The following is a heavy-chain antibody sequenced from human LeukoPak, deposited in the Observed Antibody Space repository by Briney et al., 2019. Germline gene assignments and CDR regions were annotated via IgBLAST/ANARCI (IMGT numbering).Heavy chain of an antibody. CDR1: GGSISGFY. J-gene: IGHJ5*02. V-gene: IGHV4-59*12. D-gene: IGHD6-13*01. CDR3: ARDTEFRSSSSDNWFDP. CDR2: VHYSGST. Sequence: SETLSLTCTVSGGSISGFYWSWIRQPPGKGLEWIGYVHYSGSTTYNPSLKSRVTISLDTSENQFSLNLSSVTAADTAVYYCARDTEFRSSSSDNWFDPWGQGTLVTVSS.